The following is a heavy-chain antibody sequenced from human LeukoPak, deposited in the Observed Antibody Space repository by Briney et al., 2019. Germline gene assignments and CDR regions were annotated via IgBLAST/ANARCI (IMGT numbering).Heavy chain of an antibody. D-gene: IGHD6-19*01. CDR3: ARGQIAVVLADAFDI. CDR2: IWYDGSNK. J-gene: IGHJ3*02. V-gene: IGHV3-33*01. CDR1: GFTFSSYG. Sequence: GGSLRLSCAASGFTFSSYGMHWVRQAPGKGLEWVAVIWYDGSNKYYADSVKGRFTISRDNSKNTLYLQMNSPRAEDTAVYYCARGQIAVVLADAFDIRGQGTMVTVSS.